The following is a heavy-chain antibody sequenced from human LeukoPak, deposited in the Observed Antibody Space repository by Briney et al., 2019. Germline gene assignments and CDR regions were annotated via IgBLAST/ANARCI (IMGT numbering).Heavy chain of an antibody. CDR2: T. CDR3: ARRGDFDY. J-gene: IGHJ4*02. V-gene: IGHV5-51*01. Sequence: TGYSPSFHGQVTISADKSISTAYLQWSSLKASDTAMYYCARRGDFDYWGPGTLVTVSS.